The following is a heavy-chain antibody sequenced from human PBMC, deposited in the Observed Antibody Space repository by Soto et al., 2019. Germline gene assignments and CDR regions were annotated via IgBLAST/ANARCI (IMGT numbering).Heavy chain of an antibody. CDR1: GGSLSGYY. CDR3: ARGQEGVVATH. V-gene: IGHV4-34*01. Sequence: QVQLQQWGAGLLKPSETLSLNCAVTGGSLSGYYWSWIRQPPGKGLEWIGEVKDGGHTNYSPSLRGRVTLSSDTSSNQFSLRLKSVTAADTGVYYCARGQEGVVATHWDQGSLVTVSS. CDR2: VKDGGHT. J-gene: IGHJ4*02. D-gene: IGHD5-12*01.